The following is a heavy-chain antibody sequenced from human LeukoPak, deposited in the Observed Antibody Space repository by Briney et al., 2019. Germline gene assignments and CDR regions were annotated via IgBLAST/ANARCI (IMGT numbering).Heavy chain of an antibody. CDR3: AGDLRRSAMVNYFDY. J-gene: IGHJ4*02. CDR2: ISAYNGNT. V-gene: IGHV1-18*01. Sequence: EASVKVSCKASGYTFTSYGISWVRQAPGQGLEWMGWISAYNGNTNYAQKLQGRVTMTTDTSTSTAYMELRSLRSDDTAVYYCAGDLRRSAMVNYFDYWGQGTLVTVSS. CDR1: GYTFTSYG. D-gene: IGHD5-18*01.